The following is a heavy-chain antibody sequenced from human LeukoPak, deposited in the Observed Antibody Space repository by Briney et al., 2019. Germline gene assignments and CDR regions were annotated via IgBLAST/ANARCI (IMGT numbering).Heavy chain of an antibody. CDR3: ARHLSGDFWSGYSWGRFGGGPSTQFYGMDV. V-gene: IGHV1-18*01. Sequence: GASVKVSCKASGYTFTSYGISWVRQAPGQGLEWMGWISAYNGNTNYAQKLQGRVTMTTDTSTGTAYMELRSLRSDDTAVYYCARHLSGDFWSGYSWGRFGGGPSTQFYGMDVWGQGTTVTVSS. J-gene: IGHJ6*02. CDR1: GYTFTSYG. D-gene: IGHD3-3*01. CDR2: ISAYNGNT.